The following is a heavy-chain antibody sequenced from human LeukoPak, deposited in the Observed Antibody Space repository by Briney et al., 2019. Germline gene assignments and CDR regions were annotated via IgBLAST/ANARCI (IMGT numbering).Heavy chain of an antibody. D-gene: IGHD6-19*01. J-gene: IGHJ4*02. CDR3: ARVSYWLAATSTGYFAS. CDR2: INWNGGST. Sequence: PGGSLRLSCAASGFTFDDYGWSWVRQAPGKGREWVSGINWNGGSTGFADSVEGRFTISRDNAKNSLYLQMNSLRAEDTALYHCARVSYWLAATSTGYFASWGQGTLVTVSP. CDR1: GFTFDDYG. V-gene: IGHV3-20*01.